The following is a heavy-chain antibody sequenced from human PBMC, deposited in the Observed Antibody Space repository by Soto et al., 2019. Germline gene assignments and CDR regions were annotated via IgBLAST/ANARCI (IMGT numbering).Heavy chain of an antibody. CDR2: IRSKANSYAT. J-gene: IGHJ6*03. Sequence: GGSLRLSCAASGFTFSGSAMHWVRQASGKGLEWVGRIRSKANSYATAYAASVKGRFTISRDDSKNTAYLQMNSLKTEDTAVYYCTRHRTSGDYYDSSGRNYYYYYYMDVWGKGTTVTVSS. V-gene: IGHV3-73*01. D-gene: IGHD3-22*01. CDR3: TRHRTSGDYYDSSGRNYYYYYYMDV. CDR1: GFTFSGSA.